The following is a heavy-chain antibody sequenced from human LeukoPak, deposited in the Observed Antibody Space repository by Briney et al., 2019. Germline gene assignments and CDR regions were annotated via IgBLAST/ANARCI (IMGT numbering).Heavy chain of an antibody. CDR1: GFTFSSYA. CDR2: ISGNGGST. CDR3: AKDNYYYDTFDI. V-gene: IGHV3-23*01. J-gene: IGHJ3*02. D-gene: IGHD3-10*01. Sequence: GGSLRLSCAASGFTFSSYAMSWVRQAPGKGLEWVSAISGNGGSTYYADSVKGRFTISRDNSKNTLYLQMNSLRAEDTAVYYCAKDNYYYDTFDIWGQGTMVTVSS.